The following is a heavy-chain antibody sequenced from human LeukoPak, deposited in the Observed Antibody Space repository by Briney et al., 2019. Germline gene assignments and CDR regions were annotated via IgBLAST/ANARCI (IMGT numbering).Heavy chain of an antibody. J-gene: IGHJ5*02. D-gene: IGHD5-12*01. CDR2: ISAYTGNT. CDR3: ARDRSRDGYGFDP. Sequence: GASVKVSCKASGYTFTSYGINWVRQAPGQGLEWMGWISAYTGNTNYAQKLQGRVTMTRNTSISTAYMELSSLRSEDTAVYYCARDRSRDGYGFDPWGQGTLVTVSS. CDR1: GYTFTSYG. V-gene: IGHV1-18*01.